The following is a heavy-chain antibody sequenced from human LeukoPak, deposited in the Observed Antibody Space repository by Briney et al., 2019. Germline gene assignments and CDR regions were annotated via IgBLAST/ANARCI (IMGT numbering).Heavy chain of an antibody. CDR1: GDSINNYY. CDR3: ARYRNEALFAFDI. V-gene: IGHV4-59*01. D-gene: IGHD1-14*01. J-gene: IGHJ3*02. Sequence: KPSETLSLTCTVSGDSINNYYWSWIRQPPGKGLEWIGYIYYSGSTNYNSSLKSRVTISVDTSKNQFSLKLNSVTAADTAVYYCARYRNEALFAFDIWGQGTMVTVSS. CDR2: IYYSGST.